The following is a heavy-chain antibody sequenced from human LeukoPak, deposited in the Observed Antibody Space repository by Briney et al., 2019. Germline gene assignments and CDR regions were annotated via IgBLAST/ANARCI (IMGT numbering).Heavy chain of an antibody. J-gene: IGHJ6*03. CDR2: IYYSGST. CDR1: GGSISSGGYY. Sequence: SQTLSLTCTVSGGSISSGGYYWSWIRQHPGKGLEWIGYIYYSGSTYYNPSLKSRVTISVDTSKNQFSLKLSSVTAADTAVYYCARGLRITIFGVVGVSGRYYYYMDVWGKGTTVTVSS. CDR3: ARGLRITIFGVVGVSGRYYYYMDV. D-gene: IGHD3-3*01. V-gene: IGHV4-31*03.